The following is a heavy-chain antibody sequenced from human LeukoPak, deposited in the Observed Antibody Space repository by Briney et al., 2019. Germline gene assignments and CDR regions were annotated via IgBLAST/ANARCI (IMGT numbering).Heavy chain of an antibody. D-gene: IGHD1-26*01. Sequence: GGSLRLSCAASGFTFSNYAMTWVRQAPGKGLEWVSTVSGSGAIAYYTDSVKGRFTISRDNSKNTLYLQMSSLTAKDTAVYYCAKDRSIGTYYTFDSWGQGTLVTVSS. CDR2: VSGSGAIA. V-gene: IGHV3-23*01. CDR1: GFTFSNYA. J-gene: IGHJ4*02. CDR3: AKDRSIGTYYTFDS.